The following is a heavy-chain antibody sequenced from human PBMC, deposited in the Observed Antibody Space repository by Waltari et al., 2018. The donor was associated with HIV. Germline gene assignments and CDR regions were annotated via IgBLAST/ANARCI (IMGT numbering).Heavy chain of an antibody. Sequence: EVHLVESGGGLVQPGRSLRLSCVASGFTFSDYAMHWVRQAPGKGPEWIAGINCIDPTSNADPVKGRFTISRDNARDSLFLQMDTLRPEDTALYYCAKDILSRQYVLKGSFDTWGQGVLVTVSS. V-gene: IGHV3-9*01. D-gene: IGHD2-15*01. CDR3: AKDILSRQYVLKGSFDT. CDR2: INCIDPT. CDR1: GFTFSDYA. J-gene: IGHJ4*02.